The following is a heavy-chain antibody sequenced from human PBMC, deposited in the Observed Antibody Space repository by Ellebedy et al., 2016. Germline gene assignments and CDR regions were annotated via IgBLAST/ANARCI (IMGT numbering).Heavy chain of an antibody. CDR1: GFTLTAYG. CDR2: MWYNGNNK. D-gene: IGHD2-8*01. CDR3: ARDDDTNSRYSRFHH. V-gene: IGHV3-33*01. Sequence: GGSLRLSCAASGFTLTAYGIHWVRQAPGKGLEWVAVMWYNGNNKYYADSVKSRFTVSRDTSKNTVYLQMNSLRAEDTAVYFCARDDDTNSRYSRFHHWGQGTLVTVSS. J-gene: IGHJ1*01.